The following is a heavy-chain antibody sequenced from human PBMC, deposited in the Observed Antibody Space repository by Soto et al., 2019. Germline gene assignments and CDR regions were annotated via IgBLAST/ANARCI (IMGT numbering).Heavy chain of an antibody. CDR3: ARPLNVDKAMGHNWFDP. CDR1: GDSIGSGSSY. V-gene: IGHV4-39*01. J-gene: IGHJ5*02. Sequence: PXATLSLTCTVSGDSIGSGSSYWGWIRQTPGKGLEWIASIYYTGSTYYNPSLKSRVTISVDTSKNQFSLRLSSVTAADTAVFYCARPLNVDKAMGHNWFDPWGEGTLVTVSS. CDR2: IYYTGST. D-gene: IGHD5-18*01.